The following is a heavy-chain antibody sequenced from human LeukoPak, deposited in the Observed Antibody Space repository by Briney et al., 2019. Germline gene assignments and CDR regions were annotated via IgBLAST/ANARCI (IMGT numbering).Heavy chain of an antibody. J-gene: IGHJ3*02. Sequence: GGSLRLSCAASGFTFSSYAMSWVRQAPGNGLEWVSAISGSGGSTYYADSVKGRFTISRDNSKNTLYLHMNSLRAEDTAVYYCAKSKLRFLEWLLYRGAFDIWGQGTMVTVSS. CDR3: AKSKLRFLEWLLYRGAFDI. CDR1: GFTFSSYA. D-gene: IGHD3-3*01. V-gene: IGHV3-23*01. CDR2: ISGSGGST.